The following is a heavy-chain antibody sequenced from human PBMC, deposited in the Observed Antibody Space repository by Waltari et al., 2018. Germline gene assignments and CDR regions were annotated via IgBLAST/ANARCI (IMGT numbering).Heavy chain of an antibody. Sequence: QVQLQQSGPRLVKPSQTPSLTGAISGDSVSSNNPAWTWIRQSPSRGLEWLGRTYYRSQWYYDYAVSVKSRITIKPDTSRNQFSLQLNSVGPEDTAVYYCARELENIFDYWGRGTLVSVSS. V-gene: IGHV6-1*02. CDR2: TYYRSQWYY. J-gene: IGHJ4*02. CDR1: GDSVSSNNPA. CDR3: ARELENIFDY.